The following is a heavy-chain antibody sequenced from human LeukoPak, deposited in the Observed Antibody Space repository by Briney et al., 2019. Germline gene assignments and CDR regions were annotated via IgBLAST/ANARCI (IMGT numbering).Heavy chain of an antibody. J-gene: IGHJ4*02. CDR2: ISSSGSTI. CDR3: ARGGLFFDY. Sequence: SGGSLRLSCAASGFTFSSYEMNWVRQAPGKGLEWVSYISSSGSTIYYADSVKGRFTISRGNAKSSLYLQMNSLRAEDTAVYSCARGGLFFDYWGQGTLVTVSS. D-gene: IGHD2-21*01. CDR1: GFTFSSYE. V-gene: IGHV3-48*03.